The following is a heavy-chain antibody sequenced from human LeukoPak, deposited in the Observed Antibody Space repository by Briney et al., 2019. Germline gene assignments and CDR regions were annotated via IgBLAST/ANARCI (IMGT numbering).Heavy chain of an antibody. J-gene: IGHJ4*02. CDR3: AKHNSWGFDC. V-gene: IGHV3-23*01. D-gene: IGHD2/OR15-2a*01. CDR1: GFTFTTYA. CDR2: VSRTDGST. Sequence: GGSLRLSCAASGFTFTTYAMAWVRQAPGKGLGWVSTVSRTDGSTYYADSVKGRFTISRDNSKNTLYLQMNSLRAEDTAIYYCAKHNSWGFDCWGQGTLVTVSS.